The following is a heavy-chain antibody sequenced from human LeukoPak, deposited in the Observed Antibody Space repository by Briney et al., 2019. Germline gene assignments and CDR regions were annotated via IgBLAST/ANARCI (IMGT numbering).Heavy chain of an antibody. CDR2: IYTSGST. V-gene: IGHV4-61*02. CDR1: GGSISSGSYY. D-gene: IGHD3-10*01. J-gene: IGHJ6*03. Sequence: SQTLSLTCTVSGGSISSGSYYWSWIRQPAGKGLEWIGRIYTSGSTNHNPSLKSRVTISVDTSKNQFSLKLSSVTAADTAVYYCARGNPQWFGERQRYYYYMDVWGKGTTVTVSS. CDR3: ARGNPQWFGERQRYYYYMDV.